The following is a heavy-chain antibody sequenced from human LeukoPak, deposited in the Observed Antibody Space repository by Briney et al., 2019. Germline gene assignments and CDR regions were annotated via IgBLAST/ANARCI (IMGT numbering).Heavy chain of an antibody. Sequence: PSETLSLTCTVSGGSISSGSYYWGWIRQPPGKGLEWIGSIYYSGSTYYNPSLKSRVTISVDTSKNQFSLKLSSVTAADTAVYYCAIGFLLFDYWGQGTLVTVSS. CDR3: AIGFLLFDY. CDR2: IYYSGST. J-gene: IGHJ4*02. D-gene: IGHD2/OR15-2a*01. CDR1: GGSISSGSYY. V-gene: IGHV4-39*07.